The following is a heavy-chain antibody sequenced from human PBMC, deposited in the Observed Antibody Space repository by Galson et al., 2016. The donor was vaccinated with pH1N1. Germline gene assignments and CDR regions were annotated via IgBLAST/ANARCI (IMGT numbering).Heavy chain of an antibody. D-gene: IGHD3-10*01. J-gene: IGHJ4*02. CDR3: VRANGAGSYSDS. CDR1: GFPFDDYA. Sequence: LRLSCAASGFPFDDYAMQWVRQGPGKGLEWVSGISWNSGSIGYADSVKGRFTISRDNARNSLYLQMTSLRVEDTALYYCVRANGAGSYSDSWGQGTLVTVSS. V-gene: IGHV3-9*01. CDR2: ISWNSGSI.